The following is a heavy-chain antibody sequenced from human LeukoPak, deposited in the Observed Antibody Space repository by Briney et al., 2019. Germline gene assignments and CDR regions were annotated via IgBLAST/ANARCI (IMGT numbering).Heavy chain of an antibody. J-gene: IGHJ2*01. CDR1: GGTFSSYA. CDR3: ARDPCGGDCYLNWYFDL. D-gene: IGHD2-21*02. CDR2: IIPILGIA. Sequence: SVKVSCKASGGTFSSYANSWVRQAPGQGLEWMGRIIPILGIANYAQKFQGRVTITADKSTSTAYMELSSLRSEDTAVYYCARDPCGGDCYLNWYFDLWGRGTLVTVSS. V-gene: IGHV1-69*04.